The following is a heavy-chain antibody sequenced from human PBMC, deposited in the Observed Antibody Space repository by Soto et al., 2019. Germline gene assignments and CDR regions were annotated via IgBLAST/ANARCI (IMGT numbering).Heavy chain of an antibody. D-gene: IGHD3-10*01. CDR3: ARVATGREYYYYGMDV. Sequence: SETLSLTCTVSGGSISSGDYYWSWIRQPPGKGLEWIGYIYYSGSTYYNPSLKSRVTISVDTSKNQFSLKLSSVTAADTAVYYCARVATGREYYYYGMDVWGQGTTVTVSS. CDR1: GGSISSGDYY. J-gene: IGHJ6*02. CDR2: IYYSGST. V-gene: IGHV4-30-4*01.